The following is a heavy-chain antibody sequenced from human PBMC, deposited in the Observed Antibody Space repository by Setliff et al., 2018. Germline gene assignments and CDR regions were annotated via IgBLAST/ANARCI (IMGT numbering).Heavy chain of an antibody. J-gene: IGHJ6*02. D-gene: IGHD3-3*01. Sequence: PGGSRRLSCAASAFTFNKYAVTWPRQAPGKGLEWLSKFSVTGNTVYYADSVRGRSTIPRDNAKNSLYMQMNSLRAEDSAVYYCARDGGFYAMDFWGQGTTVTVSS. CDR2: FSVTGNTV. CDR3: ARDGGFYAMDF. V-gene: IGHV3-48*03. CDR1: AFTFNKYA.